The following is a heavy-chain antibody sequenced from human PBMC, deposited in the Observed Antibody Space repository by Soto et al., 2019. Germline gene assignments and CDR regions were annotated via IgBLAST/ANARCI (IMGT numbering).Heavy chain of an antibody. V-gene: IGHV4-38-2*02. J-gene: IGHJ4*01. CDR3: ARVHVMVVAGSTFDY. CDR2: IYHGGTT. CDR1: GYSISSGSH. Sequence: SETLSLTCTVSGYSISSGSHWAWIRQPPGKGPEWIASIYHGGTTFYNPSLKSRITISVDTSNNQFSLKLTSVTAADTAVYYCARVHVMVVAGSTFDYWGHGTLVTVSS. D-gene: IGHD6-19*01.